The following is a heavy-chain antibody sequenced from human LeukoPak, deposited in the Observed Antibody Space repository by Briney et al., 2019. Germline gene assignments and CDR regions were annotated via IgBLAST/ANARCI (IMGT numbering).Heavy chain of an antibody. D-gene: IGHD4-17*01. J-gene: IGHJ4*02. CDR1: GYIFTSYW. V-gene: IGHV5-10-1*01. Sequence: GESLKISCKGSGYIFTSYWISWVRQMPGKGLDWMGRIDPIDSYTNYSPSFQGHVTFSVDKSISTAYLQWSSLKASDTAMYYCARQTTVTTQSDYWGQGTLVTVSS. CDR2: IDPIDSYT. CDR3: ARQTTVTTQSDY.